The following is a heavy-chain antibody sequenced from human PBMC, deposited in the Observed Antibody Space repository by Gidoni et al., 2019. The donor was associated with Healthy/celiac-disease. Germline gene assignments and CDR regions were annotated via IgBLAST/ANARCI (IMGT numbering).Heavy chain of an antibody. Sequence: QVQLVESGGGVVQPGRSLRLSCAASGFTFSSYAMHWVRQAPGKGLEWVAVISYDGSNKYYADSVKGRFTISRDNSKNTLYLQMNSLRAEDTAVYYCARALIVATIEDYYGMDVWGQGTTVTVSS. CDR3: ARALIVATIEDYYGMDV. CDR1: GFTFSSYA. V-gene: IGHV3-30-3*01. D-gene: IGHD5-12*01. J-gene: IGHJ6*02. CDR2: ISYDGSNK.